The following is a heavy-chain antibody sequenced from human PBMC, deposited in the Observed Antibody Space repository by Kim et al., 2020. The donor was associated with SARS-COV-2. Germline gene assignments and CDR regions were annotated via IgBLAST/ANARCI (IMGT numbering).Heavy chain of an antibody. V-gene: IGHV3-11*06. CDR3: ARDKGVGHRAGRAYDFWSGYENFDY. Sequence: GGSLRLSCAASGFTFSDYYMSWIRQAPGKGLEWVSYISSSSSYTNYADSVKGRFTISRDNAKNSLYLQMNSLRAEDTAVYYCARDKGVGHRAGRAYDFWSGYENFDYWGQGTLVTVSS. J-gene: IGHJ4*02. CDR1: GFTFSDYY. D-gene: IGHD3-3*01. CDR2: ISSSSSYT.